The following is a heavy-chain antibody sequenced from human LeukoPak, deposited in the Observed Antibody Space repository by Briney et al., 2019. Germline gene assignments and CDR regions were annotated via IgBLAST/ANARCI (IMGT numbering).Heavy chain of an antibody. Sequence: PGGSLRLSCAASGFTFSSYAMSWVRQAPGKGLEWVSDISGSGGITYYADSVKGRFTISRDNSKNTLYLQMNSLRAEDTAVYYCVDRRYDFWSGYYRFWGQGTLVTVSS. V-gene: IGHV3-23*01. CDR2: ISGSGGIT. CDR3: VDRRYDFWSGYYRF. J-gene: IGHJ4*02. D-gene: IGHD3-3*01. CDR1: GFTFSSYA.